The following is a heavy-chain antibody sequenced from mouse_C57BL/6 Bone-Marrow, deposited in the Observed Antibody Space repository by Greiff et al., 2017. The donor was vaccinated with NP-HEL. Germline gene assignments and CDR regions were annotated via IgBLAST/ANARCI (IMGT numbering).Heavy chain of an antibody. J-gene: IGHJ3*01. CDR3: GSRNWGAWFAY. CDR2: IYPRSGNT. D-gene: IGHD4-1*01. Sequence: QVQLQQSGAELARPGASVKLSCKASGYTFTSYGISWVKQRTGQGLEWIGEIYPRSGNTYYNEKFKGKATPTADKSSSTAYMELRSLTSEDSAVYFCGSRNWGAWFAYWGQGTLVTVSA. CDR1: GYTFTSYG. V-gene: IGHV1-81*01.